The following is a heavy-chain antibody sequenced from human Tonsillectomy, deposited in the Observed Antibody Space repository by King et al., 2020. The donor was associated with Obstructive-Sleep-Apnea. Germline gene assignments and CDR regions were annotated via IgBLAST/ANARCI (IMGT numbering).Heavy chain of an antibody. J-gene: IGHJ3*02. V-gene: IGHV3-9*01. Sequence: VQLVESRGGLVQPGRSLRLSCAASGFTFDDYAMHWVRQAPGKGLEWVSRISWNSGSIVYADSVKGRFTISKDNAKNSLYLQMNSLRAEDTALYYCAKVPRYFDWSEGAFDIWGQGTMVTVSS. CDR3: AKVPRYFDWSEGAFDI. CDR2: ISWNSGSI. CDR1: GFTFDDYA. D-gene: IGHD3-9*01.